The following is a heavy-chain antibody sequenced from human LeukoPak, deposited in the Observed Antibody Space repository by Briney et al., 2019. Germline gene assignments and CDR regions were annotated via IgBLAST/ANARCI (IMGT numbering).Heavy chain of an antibody. CDR3: ARYWGPYDNSGAYFDY. V-gene: IGHV4-39*01. D-gene: IGHD3-22*01. CDR1: GDSISSSSYY. J-gene: IGHJ4*02. Sequence: SETLSLTCTVSGDSISSSSYYWVWLRQPPGKGLEWIATIYYSGSTYYNPSLKSRVTISVDTSKNQFSLKLSSVTAADTAMYYCARYWGPYDNSGAYFDYWGQGTQVIVSS. CDR2: IYYSGST.